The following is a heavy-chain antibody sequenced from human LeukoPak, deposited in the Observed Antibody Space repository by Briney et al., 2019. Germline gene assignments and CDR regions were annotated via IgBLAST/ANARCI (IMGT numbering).Heavy chain of an antibody. CDR1: GYNFTNYW. D-gene: IGHD2-8*01. CDR3: AREGAWSQFYFHY. CDR2: IYPSDSDP. Sequence: GESLKISCKGSGYNFTNYWIVWVRQMPGKGLVWMGIIYPSDSDPRYSPSFRGQVSISADKSSSTADVQWESLKASDTAMYYCAREGAWSQFYFHYWGQGTLVAVSS. V-gene: IGHV5-51*01. J-gene: IGHJ4*02.